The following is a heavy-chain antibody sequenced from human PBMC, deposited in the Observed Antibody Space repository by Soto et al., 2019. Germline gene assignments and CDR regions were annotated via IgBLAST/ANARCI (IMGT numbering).Heavy chain of an antibody. CDR3: ARVNDFWTGYYSTNWFDP. D-gene: IGHD3-3*01. Sequence: SETLSLTCTVSGGSISSYYWSWIRQPPGNGLEWIGYIYYSGSTNYNPSLKSRVTISVDTSKNQFSLKLSSVTAADTAVYYCARVNDFWTGYYSTNWFDPWGQGTLVTVSS. CDR2: IYYSGST. CDR1: GGSISSYY. J-gene: IGHJ5*02. V-gene: IGHV4-59*01.